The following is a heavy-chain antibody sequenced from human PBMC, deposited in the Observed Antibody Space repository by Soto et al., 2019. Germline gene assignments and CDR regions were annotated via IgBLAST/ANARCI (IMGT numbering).Heavy chain of an antibody. CDR1: GFTFSSYA. Sequence: GGSLRLSCAASGFTFSSYAMHWVRQAPGKGLEWVAVISYDGSNKYYADSVKGRFTISRDNSKNTLYLQMNSLRAEDTAVYYCARDRLKRLGELSLLVRRNGMDVWGQGTTVTVSS. V-gene: IGHV3-30-3*01. D-gene: IGHD3-16*02. CDR3: ARDRLKRLGELSLLVRRNGMDV. CDR2: ISYDGSNK. J-gene: IGHJ6*02.